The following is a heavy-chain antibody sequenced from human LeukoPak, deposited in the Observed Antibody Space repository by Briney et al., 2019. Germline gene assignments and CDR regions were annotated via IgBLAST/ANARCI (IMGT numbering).Heavy chain of an antibody. V-gene: IGHV3-23*01. D-gene: IGHD3-22*01. Sequence: GGSMRLSCAASGFTFSSYAMSWVRQAPGKGLELVSAISASGGSTYFADSVKGRFTISRDNSKNTLYLQMNSLRAEDTAVYYRAGTIVGKWAIDFWGQGTLVTVSS. CDR2: ISASGGST. J-gene: IGHJ4*02. CDR1: GFTFSSYA. CDR3: AGTIVGKWAIDF.